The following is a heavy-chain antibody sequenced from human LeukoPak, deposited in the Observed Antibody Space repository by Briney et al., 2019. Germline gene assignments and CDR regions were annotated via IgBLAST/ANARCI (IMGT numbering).Heavy chain of an antibody. J-gene: IGHJ4*02. V-gene: IGHV3-30*18. D-gene: IGHD3-10*01. CDR3: AKDFYYGSGSEFFDY. Sequence: PGGSLRLSCAASGFTFSSYGMHWVRQAPGKGLEWVAVISYDGSNKYYADSVKGRFTISRDNSKNTLYLQMNSLRAEDTAVYYCAKDFYYGSGSEFFDYWGQGTLVTVSS. CDR2: ISYDGSNK. CDR1: GFTFSSYG.